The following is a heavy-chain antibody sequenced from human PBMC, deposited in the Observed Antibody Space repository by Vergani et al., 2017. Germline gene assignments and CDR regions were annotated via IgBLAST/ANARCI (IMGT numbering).Heavy chain of an antibody. Sequence: QVQLVPSGAEVRKPGASVKVSCKASGYTFTTYAMHWVRQAPGQRLEWMGWINAGNGNTKYSQKFKGRVTITRDTSASTAYMELSSLTSEDTAVYYCARVAYYDSSASYVGWFAPWGQGTLVTVSS. CDR1: GYTFTTYA. CDR3: ARVAYYDSSASYVGWFAP. V-gene: IGHV1-3*01. CDR2: INAGNGNT. J-gene: IGHJ5*02. D-gene: IGHD3-22*01.